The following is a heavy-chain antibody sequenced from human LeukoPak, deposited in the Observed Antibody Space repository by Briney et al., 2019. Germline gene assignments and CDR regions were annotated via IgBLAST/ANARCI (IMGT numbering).Heavy chain of an antibody. CDR2: ISSSSINI. J-gene: IGHJ4*02. CDR1: GFTFSTYT. D-gene: IGHD2-2*01. Sequence: GGSLRLSCAASGFTFSTYTMNWVRQAPGKGLEWVSSISSSSININYADSVKGRFTISRDNAMNSVHPQMNSLRVEDTAVYYCARGYQRPDYWGQGTLITVSS. V-gene: IGHV3-21*01. CDR3: ARGYQRPDY.